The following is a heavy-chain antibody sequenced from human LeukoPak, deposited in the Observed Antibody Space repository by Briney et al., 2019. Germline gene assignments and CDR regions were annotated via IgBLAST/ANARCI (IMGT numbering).Heavy chain of an antibody. CDR1: GGSISSYY. V-gene: IGHV4-59*01. D-gene: IGHD2-2*01. CDR2: IYYSGST. CDR3: ARAGGYCSTTSCPFNYFYYYTDV. Sequence: SETLSLTCTVSGGSISSYYWSWIRQPPGKGLEWIGYIYYSGSTNYNPSPKSRVTISVDTSKNQFSLKLSSVTAADTAVYYCARAGGYCSTTSCPFNYFYYYTDVWGKGTTVTVSS. J-gene: IGHJ6*03.